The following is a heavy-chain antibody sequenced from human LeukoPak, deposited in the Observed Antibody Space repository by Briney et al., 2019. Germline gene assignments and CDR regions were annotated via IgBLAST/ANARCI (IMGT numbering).Heavy chain of an antibody. D-gene: IGHD3-10*01. J-gene: IGHJ4*02. CDR1: GDSINTYY. V-gene: IGHV4-59*01. Sequence: SETLSLTCTASGDSINTYYWSWIRQPPGKGLEWIGYIYYSVISDYNPSLKSRVTMSVDMSTRQISLKLSSVAAADTAVYYCARGSGGDGSGSLWGQGTLVTVSS. CDR3: ARGSGGDGSGSL. CDR2: IYYSVIS.